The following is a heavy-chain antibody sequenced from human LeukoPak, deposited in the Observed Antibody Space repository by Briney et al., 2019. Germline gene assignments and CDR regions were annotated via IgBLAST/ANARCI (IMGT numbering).Heavy chain of an antibody. CDR1: GGSISSSSYY. D-gene: IGHD3-10*01. CDR3: ARRRPSDELFDY. Sequence: SETLSLTCTVSGGSISSSSYYWGWIRQPPGKGLEWIGSIYYSGSTYYNPSLKSRVTISVDTSKNQFSLKLSSVTAADTAVYYCARRRPSDELFDYWGQGTLVTVSS. J-gene: IGHJ4*02. CDR2: IYYSGST. V-gene: IGHV4-39*01.